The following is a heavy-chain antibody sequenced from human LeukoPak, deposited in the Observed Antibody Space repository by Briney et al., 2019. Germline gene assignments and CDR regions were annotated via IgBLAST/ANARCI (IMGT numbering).Heavy chain of an antibody. CDR2: IYSGGGT. V-gene: IGHV3-66*04. D-gene: IGHD2-2*01. CDR3: ARHNYYQFDY. J-gene: IGHJ4*02. CDR1: GFTVSTNY. Sequence: GGPLRLSCAASGFTVSTNYMSWVRQAPGKGLEWVSLIYSGGGTYYADSVKGRFTISRDNSKNTLYLQMNTLRAEDTAVYFCARHNYYQFDYWGQGTLVTASS.